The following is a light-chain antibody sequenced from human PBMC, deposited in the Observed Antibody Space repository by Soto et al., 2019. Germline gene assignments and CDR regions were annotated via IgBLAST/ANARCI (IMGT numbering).Light chain of an antibody. CDR3: QQTHAVPLT. Sequence: DVQMTQSPSSLSASVGDTVTIACRASQPISKYLNWYQQKPGEVPKVLIFGASSLRSGVPSRFGGSGYGTDFTLTINNLHPDDIATYYCQQTHAVPLTFGQGT. CDR2: GAS. V-gene: IGKV1-39*01. CDR1: QPISKY. J-gene: IGKJ1*01.